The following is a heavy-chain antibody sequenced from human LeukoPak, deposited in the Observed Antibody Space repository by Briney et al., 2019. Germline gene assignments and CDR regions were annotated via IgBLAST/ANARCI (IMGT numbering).Heavy chain of an antibody. CDR3: ARDWWRAAGGMDY. CDR2: ISSSGSTI. J-gene: IGHJ4*02. Sequence: PGGSLRLSCAASGFTFSSYEINWARQAPGKGLEGVSYISSSGSTIYYADSVKGRFTISRDNAKNSLYLQMNSLRAEDTAVYYCARDWWRAAGGMDYWGQGTLVTVSS. CDR1: GFTFSSYE. D-gene: IGHD6-13*01. V-gene: IGHV3-48*03.